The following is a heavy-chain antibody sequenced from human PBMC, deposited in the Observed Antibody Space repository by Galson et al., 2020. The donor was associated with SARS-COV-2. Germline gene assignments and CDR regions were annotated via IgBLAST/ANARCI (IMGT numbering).Heavy chain of an antibody. CDR2: ISNSGGST. V-gene: IGHV3-23*01. D-gene: IGHD1-26*01. CDR1: GLTFRSYA. Sequence: TGGSLRLSCVASGLTFRSYAMSWVRQAPGKGLEWVSGISNSGGSTYYAGSVKGRFTISRDNSKNTLYLQMNSLSAEDTAVYYCAKQVDVGAWELLWYYYGMDVWGQGTTVTVSS. J-gene: IGHJ6*02. CDR3: AKQVDVGAWELLWYYYGMDV.